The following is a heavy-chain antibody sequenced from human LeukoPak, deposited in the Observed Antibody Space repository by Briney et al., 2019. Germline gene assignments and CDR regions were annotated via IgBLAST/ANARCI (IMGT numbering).Heavy chain of an antibody. CDR1: GYTFTSYD. J-gene: IGHJ3*02. CDR3: AREFGGYCSGGSCYSGDGFDI. D-gene: IGHD2-15*01. CDR2: MNPNSGNT. V-gene: IGHV1-8*01. Sequence: ASVKVSCKASGYTFTSYDINWVRQATGQGLEWMGWMNPNSGNTGYAQKFQGRVTMTRNTSISTAYMELSSLRSEDTAVYYCAREFGGYCSGGSCYSGDGFDIWGQGTMVTVSS.